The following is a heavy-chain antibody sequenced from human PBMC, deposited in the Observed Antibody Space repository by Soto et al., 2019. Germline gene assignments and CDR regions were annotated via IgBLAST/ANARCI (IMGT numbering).Heavy chain of an antibody. J-gene: IGHJ1*01. V-gene: IGHV4-31*03. D-gene: IGHD4-17*01. CDR3: AARGDYRRDFQH. Sequence: PSETLSLTCTVSGGSITSGGYYWSWIRQHPGKGLEWIGYLYYSGSTYYNPSLKSRVTISVDTSKNEFSLKVSSVTAADTAVYYCAARGDYRRDFQHWGQGTLVTVSS. CDR1: GGSITSGGYY. CDR2: LYYSGST.